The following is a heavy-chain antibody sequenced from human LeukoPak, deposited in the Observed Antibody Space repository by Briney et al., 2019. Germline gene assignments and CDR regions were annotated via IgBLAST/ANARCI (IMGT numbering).Heavy chain of an antibody. V-gene: IGHV1-2*02. CDR1: GYTFTGYY. CDR3: ARGDYYGSGRPTNAFDY. CDR2: INPNSGGT. D-gene: IGHD3-10*01. Sequence: GSVKVSCKASGYTFTGYYMHWVRQAPGQGLEWMGWINPNSGGTNYAQKFQGRVTMTRDTSISTAYMELSRLRSDDTAVYYCARGDYYGSGRPTNAFDYWGQGTLVTVSS. J-gene: IGHJ4*02.